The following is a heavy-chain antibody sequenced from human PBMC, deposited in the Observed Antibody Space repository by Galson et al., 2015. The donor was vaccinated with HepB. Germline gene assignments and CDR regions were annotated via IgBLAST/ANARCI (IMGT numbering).Heavy chain of an antibody. CDR1: GYTFTSYG. Sequence: SVKVSCKASGYTFTSYGISWVRQAPGQGLEWMGRIIPILGIANYAQKFQGRVTITADKSTSTAYMELSSLRSEDTAVYYCARDHRRDGYNYLGDYWGQGTLVTVSS. CDR3: ARDHRRDGYNYLGDY. J-gene: IGHJ4*02. V-gene: IGHV1-69*04. CDR2: IIPILGIA. D-gene: IGHD5-24*01.